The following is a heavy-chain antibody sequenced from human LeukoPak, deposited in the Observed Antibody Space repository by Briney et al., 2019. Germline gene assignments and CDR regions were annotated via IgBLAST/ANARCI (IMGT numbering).Heavy chain of an antibody. CDR3: ARGRLLYYFDY. V-gene: IGHV4-34*01. CDR1: GGSFSGYY. CDR2: INHSGST. Sequence: SETLSLTCAVYGGSFSGYYWSWIRQPPGKGLEWIGEINHSGSTNYNPSLKSRVTISVDTSKNQFSLKLSSVTAADTAVYYCARGRLLYYFDYWGQGTLVTVSS. D-gene: IGHD3-16*01. J-gene: IGHJ4*02.